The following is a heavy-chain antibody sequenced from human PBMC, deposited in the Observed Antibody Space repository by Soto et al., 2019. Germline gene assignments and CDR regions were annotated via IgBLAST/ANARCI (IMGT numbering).Heavy chain of an antibody. CDR2: IYVTGAV. V-gene: IGHV4-31*03. CDR3: ARLRIATNNYKWFDP. Sequence: TLSLTCSVSGAALNSGNYYWSWIRQVPGKGLEWIGHIYVTGAVDYNPSLRGRMTISQDTSERQFSLNLRLVTAADTAVYYCARLRIATNNYKWFDPWGQGTLVTVSS. D-gene: IGHD2-21*01. CDR1: GAALNSGNYY. J-gene: IGHJ5*02.